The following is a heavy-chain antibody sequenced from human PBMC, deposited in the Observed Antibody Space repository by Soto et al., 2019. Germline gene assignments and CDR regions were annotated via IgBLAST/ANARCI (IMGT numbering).Heavy chain of an antibody. V-gene: IGHV3-30-3*01. Sequence: QVQLVESGGGVVQPGRSLRLSCAASGFTFSSYAMHWVRQAPGKGLEWVAVISYDGSNKYYADSVKGLFTISRDNSKNTLYLQMNSLRAEDTAVYYCARQPQALLDYWGQGTLVTVSS. J-gene: IGHJ4*02. D-gene: IGHD2-21*02. CDR1: GFTFSSYA. CDR3: ARQPQALLDY. CDR2: ISYDGSNK.